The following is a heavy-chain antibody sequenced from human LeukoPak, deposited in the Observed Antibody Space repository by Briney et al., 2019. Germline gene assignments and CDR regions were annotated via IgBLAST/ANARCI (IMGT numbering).Heavy chain of an antibody. CDR2: SSPYIGNT. CDR1: GGTFSSYA. J-gene: IGHJ4*02. Sequence: ASVKVSCKASGGTFSSYAISWVRQAPGQGLEWMGWSSPYIGNTKSAQKFQGRVTMTTDTSTSTAHMELRSLRSDDTAVYYCARAGTSEDGGWTGWPDIWGQGTLVTVSS. D-gene: IGHD6-19*01. CDR3: ARAGTSEDGGWTGWPDI. V-gene: IGHV1-18*01.